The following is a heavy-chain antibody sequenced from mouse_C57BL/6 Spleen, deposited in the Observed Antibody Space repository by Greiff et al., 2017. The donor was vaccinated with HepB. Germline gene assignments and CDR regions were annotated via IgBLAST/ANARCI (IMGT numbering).Heavy chain of an antibody. CDR3: ARDGNYFVFDY. D-gene: IGHD2-1*01. CDR2: IHPNSGST. V-gene: IGHV1-64*01. J-gene: IGHJ2*01. Sequence: QVQLQQPGAELVKPGASVKLSCKASGYTFTSYWMHWVKQRPGQGLEWIGMIHPNSGSTNYNEKFKSKATLTVDKSSSTAYMQLSSLTAEDSAVYYCARDGNYFVFDYWGQGTTLTVSS. CDR1: GYTFTSYW.